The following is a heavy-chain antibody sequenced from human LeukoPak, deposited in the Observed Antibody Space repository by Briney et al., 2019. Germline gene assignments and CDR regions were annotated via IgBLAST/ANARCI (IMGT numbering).Heavy chain of an antibody. CDR2: INPNSGGT. CDR3: ARGVYYDSSGYYNWFDP. Sequence: ASVKVSCKASGYTFTSYGISWVRQAPGQGLEWMGWINPNSGGTNFAQKFQGRVTMTRDTSISTAYMELSRLRSDDTAVYYCARGVYYDSSGYYNWFDPWGQGTLVTVSS. CDR1: GYTFTSYG. D-gene: IGHD3-22*01. V-gene: IGHV1-2*02. J-gene: IGHJ5*02.